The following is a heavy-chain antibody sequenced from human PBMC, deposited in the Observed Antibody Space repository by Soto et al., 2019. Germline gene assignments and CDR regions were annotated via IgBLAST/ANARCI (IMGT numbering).Heavy chain of an antibody. CDR1: GFTFSSYS. J-gene: IGHJ6*02. Sequence: GGSLRPSCAASGFTFSSYSMNWVRQAPGKGLEWVSSISSGSSYICYADSVKGRFTISRDNAKNSLYLQMNSLRAEDTAVYYCARDTREYYDFWSGYPPTYYYYGMYVWGQGTTVTVSS. CDR3: ARDTREYYDFWSGYPPTYYYYGMYV. D-gene: IGHD3-3*01. CDR2: ISSGSSYI. V-gene: IGHV3-21*01.